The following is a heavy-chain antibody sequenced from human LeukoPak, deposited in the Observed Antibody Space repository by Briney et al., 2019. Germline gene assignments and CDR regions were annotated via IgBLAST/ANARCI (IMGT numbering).Heavy chain of an antibody. Sequence: PGGSLRLSCAASGFTFSSYAMHWVRQAPGKGLEYVSAISSNGGSTYYANSVKGRFTISRDNSKNTLYLQMGSLRAEDMAVYYCARGHNWGSLVLDYWGQGTLVTVSS. D-gene: IGHD7-27*01. J-gene: IGHJ4*02. V-gene: IGHV3-64*01. CDR2: ISSNGGST. CDR3: ARGHNWGSLVLDY. CDR1: GFTFSSYA.